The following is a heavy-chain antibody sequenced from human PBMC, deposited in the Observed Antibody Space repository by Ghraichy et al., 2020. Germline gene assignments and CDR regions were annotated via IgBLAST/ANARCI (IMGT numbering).Heavy chain of an antibody. CDR3: ARGATYYYDSPFDI. V-gene: IGHV4-30-4*01. Sequence: SETLSLTCTVSGGSISSGDYYWSWIRQPPGKGLEWIGYIYYSGSTYYNPSLKSRVTISVDTSKNQFSLKLSSVTAADTAVYYCARGATYYYDSPFDIWGQGTMVTVSS. CDR2: IYYSGST. J-gene: IGHJ3*02. CDR1: GGSISSGDYY. D-gene: IGHD3-22*01.